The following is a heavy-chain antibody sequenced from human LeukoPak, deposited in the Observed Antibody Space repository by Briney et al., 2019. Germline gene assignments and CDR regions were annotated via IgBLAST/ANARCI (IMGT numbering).Heavy chain of an antibody. D-gene: IGHD3-22*01. CDR2: IYSGGST. Sequence: PGGSLRLSCAAPGFTVSSNYMSWVRQAPGKGLEWVSVIYSGGSTYYADSVKGRFTISRDNSKNTLYLQMNSLRAEDTAVYYCARVDVVDYYDSSGPFDYWGQGTLVTVSS. CDR3: ARVDVVDYYDSSGPFDY. V-gene: IGHV3-66*02. CDR1: GFTVSSNY. J-gene: IGHJ4*02.